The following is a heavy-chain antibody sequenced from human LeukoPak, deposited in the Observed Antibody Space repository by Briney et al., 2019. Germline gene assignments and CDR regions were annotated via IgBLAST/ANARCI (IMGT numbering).Heavy chain of an antibody. Sequence: ASVKVSCKASGYTFTSYGISWVRQAPGQGLEWMGWISAYNGNTNYAQKLQGRVAMTTDTSTSTAYMELRSLRSDDTAVYYCARDRSGGYYYDSSGYSDYWGQGTLVTVSS. CDR2: ISAYNGNT. J-gene: IGHJ4*02. D-gene: IGHD3-22*01. CDR1: GYTFTSYG. CDR3: ARDRSGGYYYDSSGYSDY. V-gene: IGHV1-18*01.